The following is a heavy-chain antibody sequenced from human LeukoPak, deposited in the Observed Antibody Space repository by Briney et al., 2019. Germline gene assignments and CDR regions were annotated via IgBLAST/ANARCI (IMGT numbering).Heavy chain of an antibody. V-gene: IGHV4-39*07. CDR3: ARTVLTVDAFDI. J-gene: IGHJ3*02. Sequence: PSETLSLTCTVSGGSISSSSYYWGWIRQPPGKGLEWIGEINHSGSTNYDPSLKSRVTISVDTSKNQFSLKLSSVTAADTAVYYCARTVLTVDAFDIWGQGTMVTVSS. CDR1: GGSISSSSYY. CDR2: INHSGST. D-gene: IGHD3-16*01.